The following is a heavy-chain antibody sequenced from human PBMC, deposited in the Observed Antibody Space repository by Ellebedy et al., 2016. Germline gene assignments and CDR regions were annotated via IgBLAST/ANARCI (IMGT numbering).Heavy chain of an antibody. D-gene: IGHD3-10*01. CDR3: AKVRSSEFYNKYDMDV. J-gene: IGHJ6*02. Sequence: GGSLRLSXAASGFTFSRYGIHWVRQAPGKGLEWVALISDDGNDKYYGDSVKGRFIISRDNSKIRVFLQMNSLRLEDTAVYYCAKVRSSEFYNKYDMDVWGQGTTVTVSS. CDR2: ISDDGNDK. CDR1: GFTFSRYG. V-gene: IGHV3-30*18.